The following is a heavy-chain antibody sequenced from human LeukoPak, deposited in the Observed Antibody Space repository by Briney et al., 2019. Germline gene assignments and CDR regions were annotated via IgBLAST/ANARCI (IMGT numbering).Heavy chain of an antibody. J-gene: IGHJ1*01. CDR3: ARDRVGSAWPRPFYFEV. Sequence: ASLKVSCKPSGYTFTGYYLHWVRQAPGQALEWLGWISPNTGATIYAQNFQGRVTMSRDTSISTAYLELSRLRSDDTAVYYCARDRVGSAWPRPFYFEVWGQGTLVIVSS. V-gene: IGHV1-2*02. CDR1: GYTFTGYY. CDR2: ISPNTGAT. D-gene: IGHD2/OR15-2a*01.